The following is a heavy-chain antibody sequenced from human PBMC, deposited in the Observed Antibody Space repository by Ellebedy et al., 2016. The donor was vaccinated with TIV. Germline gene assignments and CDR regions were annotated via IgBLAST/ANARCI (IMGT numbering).Heavy chain of an antibody. V-gene: IGHV1-69*06. CDR2: IIPIFGTA. CDR3: ASQPDYDFWSGYSYYYYYGMDV. CDR1: GGTFSSYA. J-gene: IGHJ6*02. Sequence: SVKVSCXASGGTFSSYAISWVRQAPGQGLEWMGGIIPIFGTANYAQKFQGRVTITADKSTSTAYMELSSLRSEDTAVYYCASQPDYDFWSGYSYYYYYGMDVWGQGTTVTVSS. D-gene: IGHD3-3*01.